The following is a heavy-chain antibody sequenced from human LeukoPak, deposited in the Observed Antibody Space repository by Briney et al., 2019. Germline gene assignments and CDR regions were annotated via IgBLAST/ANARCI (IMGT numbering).Heavy chain of an antibody. Sequence: ASVKVSCKASGYTFTDYYINWVRQAPGQGLEWMGWINPKSGGTNYAQKFQDSVTMTRDTSISTAYMELSSLRSDDTAVYYCARALTYYYDSSGYFDPWGQGTLVTVSS. CDR2: INPKSGGT. J-gene: IGHJ5*02. D-gene: IGHD3-22*01. CDR3: ARALTYYYDSSGYFDP. CDR1: GYTFTDYY. V-gene: IGHV1-2*02.